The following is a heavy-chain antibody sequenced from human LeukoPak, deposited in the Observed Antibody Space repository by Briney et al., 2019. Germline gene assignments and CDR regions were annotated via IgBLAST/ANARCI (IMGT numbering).Heavy chain of an antibody. CDR1: GFTFSSSE. CDR3: ARDAVAGRDIWFDP. D-gene: IGHD6-19*01. V-gene: IGHV3-48*03. Sequence: HPGGSLRLSCAASGFTFSSSEMNWVRQAPGKGLEWISYISSRGSTIYYADSVKGRFTISRDNAKNSLYLQMNSLRAEDTAVYYCARDAVAGRDIWFDPWGQGTLVTVSS. J-gene: IGHJ5*02. CDR2: ISSRGSTI.